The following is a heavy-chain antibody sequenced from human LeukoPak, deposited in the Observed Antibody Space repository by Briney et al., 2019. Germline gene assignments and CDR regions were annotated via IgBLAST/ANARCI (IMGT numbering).Heavy chain of an antibody. Sequence: GASVKASCKASGHSLSELSTHWVRQAPGKGLEWMGGFDPEDGETIYAQKFQGRVTMTEDTSTGTAYMELRGLRPDDTAVYYCARDNGRNWGQVGGYWGQGTLVTVSS. J-gene: IGHJ4*02. CDR1: GHSLSELS. CDR2: FDPEDGET. CDR3: ARDNGRNWGQVGGY. D-gene: IGHD7-27*01. V-gene: IGHV1-24*01.